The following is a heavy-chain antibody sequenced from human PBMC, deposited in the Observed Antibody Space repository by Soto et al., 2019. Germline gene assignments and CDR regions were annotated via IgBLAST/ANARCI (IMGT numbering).Heavy chain of an antibody. CDR3: ARGGLTRYYYYYYYMDV. CDR2: INHSGST. V-gene: IGHV4-34*01. CDR1: GGSFSGYC. J-gene: IGHJ6*03. D-gene: IGHD2-2*01. Sequence: QVQLQQWGAGLLKPSETLSLTCAVYGGSFSGYCWSWIRQPPGKGQGWIGEINHSGSTNYNQSLKSRGTRAVHTSKNQCSLKLSSVNAADTAVYYCARGGLTRYYYYYYYMDVWGKGTTVTVSS.